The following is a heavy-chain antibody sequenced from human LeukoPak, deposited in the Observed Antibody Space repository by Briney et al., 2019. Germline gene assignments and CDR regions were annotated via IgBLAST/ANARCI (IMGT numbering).Heavy chain of an antibody. Sequence: PGRSLRLSCAASGFTFSSYAMHWVRQAPGKGLEWVAVISYDGSNKYYADSVKGRFTISRDNSKNTLYLQMNSLRAEDTAVYYCATYMVRTDAYYDWGQGTLVTVSS. D-gene: IGHD3-10*01. V-gene: IGHV3-30*14. CDR2: ISYDGSNK. CDR1: GFTFSSYA. J-gene: IGHJ4*02. CDR3: ATYMVRTDAYYD.